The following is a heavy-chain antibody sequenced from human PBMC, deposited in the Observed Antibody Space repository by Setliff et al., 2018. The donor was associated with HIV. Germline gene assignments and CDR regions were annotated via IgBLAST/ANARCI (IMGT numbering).Heavy chain of an antibody. Sequence: SETLSLTCAIYGGSFSNYYWTWIRRPPGKGLEWIGEINHSGSTNYNPSLKSRVTISVDTSKNQFSLKLSSVTAADTAVYYCARGGYSSSWYTYYGMDVWGQGTTVTVSS. CDR2: INHSGST. D-gene: IGHD6-13*01. J-gene: IGHJ6*02. V-gene: IGHV4-34*01. CDR1: GGSFSNYY. CDR3: ARGGYSSSWYTYYGMDV.